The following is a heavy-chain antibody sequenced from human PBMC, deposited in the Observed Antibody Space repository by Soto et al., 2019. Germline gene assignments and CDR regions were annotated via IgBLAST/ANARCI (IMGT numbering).Heavy chain of an antibody. CDR1: GYSFTSYW. V-gene: IGHV5-10-1*01. J-gene: IGHJ6*02. Sequence: GESLKISCKGSGYSFTSYWISWVRQMPGKGLEWMGRIDPSDSYTNYSPSFQGHVTISADKSISTAYLQWSSLKASDTAMYYCARYRDYGDYGNYYYYGMDVWAKGPRSPSP. CDR3: ARYRDYGDYGNYYYYGMDV. D-gene: IGHD4-17*01. CDR2: IDPSDSYT.